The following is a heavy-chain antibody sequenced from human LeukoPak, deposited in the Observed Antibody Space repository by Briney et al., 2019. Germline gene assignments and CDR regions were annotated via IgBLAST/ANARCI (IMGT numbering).Heavy chain of an antibody. CDR2: IRYDGSNK. CDR1: GFTFSSYG. D-gene: IGHD3-16*02. CDR3: AKDRVYDYVWGSYPIDFDY. V-gene: IGHV3-30*02. Sequence: GGSLRLSCAASGFTFSSYGMHWVRRAPGKGLEWVAFIRYDGSNKYYADSVKGRFTISRDNSKNTLYLQMNSLRAEDTAVYYCAKDRVYDYVWGSYPIDFDYWGQGTLVTVSS. J-gene: IGHJ4*02.